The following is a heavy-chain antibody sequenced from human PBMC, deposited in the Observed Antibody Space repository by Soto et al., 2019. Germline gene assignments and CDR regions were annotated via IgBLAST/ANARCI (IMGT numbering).Heavy chain of an antibody. D-gene: IGHD2-8*01. Sequence: QVQLVESGGGLVKPGGSLRLSCAASGFTFSDYYMAWIRQAPGKGLEWVSYISSSSTSTNYADSVRGRFTISRDDAKNSLYLQMNSLRAEDTAVYYCARDNGGTFDSWGQGTLVTVSS. V-gene: IGHV3-11*05. J-gene: IGHJ4*02. CDR2: ISSSSTST. CDR1: GFTFSDYY. CDR3: ARDNGGTFDS.